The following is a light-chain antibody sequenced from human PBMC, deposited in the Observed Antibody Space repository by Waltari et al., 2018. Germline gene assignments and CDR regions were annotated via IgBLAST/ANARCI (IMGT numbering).Light chain of an antibody. CDR2: RVS. CDR3: MQGTHWPYT. J-gene: IGKJ2*01. Sequence: VVMTQSPLSLPVTLGQRASISCKSSQTLVHSDGNTHLNWFQQRPGQSPRRLFYRVSSRESGVPDRFSGSGSGTDFTLKISRVEAEDVGVYYCMQGTHWPYTFGQGTRLDIK. CDR1: QTLVHSDGNTH. V-gene: IGKV2-30*02.